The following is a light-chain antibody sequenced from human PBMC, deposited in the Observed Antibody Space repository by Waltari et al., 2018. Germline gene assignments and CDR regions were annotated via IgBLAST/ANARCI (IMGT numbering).Light chain of an antibody. V-gene: IGLV2-23*02. CDR2: EVT. Sequence: QSALTQPASVSGSPGQSITISCTGSSSDVGTYNLVSWYQQYPGKAPKLMIYEVTKRPSWVSNRFSGSKSGNTASLTISGLQAEDEADYYCCSYAGSTTFVVFGGGTNLAVL. J-gene: IGLJ2*01. CDR1: SSDVGTYNL. CDR3: CSYAGSTTFVV.